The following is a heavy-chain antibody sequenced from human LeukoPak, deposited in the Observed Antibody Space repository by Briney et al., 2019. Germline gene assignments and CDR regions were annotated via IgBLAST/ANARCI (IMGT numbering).Heavy chain of an antibody. J-gene: IGHJ4*02. CDR3: ARESVLDY. CDR2: IHSPGDT. V-gene: IGHV3-13*01. Sequence: GGSLRLSCAASGFIFSSYDMHWVRQATGKGLEWVSAIHSPGDTHYAGSVKGRVTISRDNAENSVYLQLNSLRAEDTAVYYCARESVLDYWGQGTLVTVSS. CDR1: GFIFSSYD. D-gene: IGHD4-17*01.